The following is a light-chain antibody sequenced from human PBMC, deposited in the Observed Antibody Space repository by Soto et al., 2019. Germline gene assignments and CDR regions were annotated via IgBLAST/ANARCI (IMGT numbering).Light chain of an antibody. CDR2: GAS. CDR1: QSVSSSY. Sequence: EIVLTQSPGTLSLSPGERATLSCRASQSVSSSYLAWYQQEPGHAPRLLIYGASSRATGIPDRFSGSGSGTDFTLTISRLEPEDFALYYCQQYHNLWTFGRGTKVDI. V-gene: IGKV3-20*01. J-gene: IGKJ1*01. CDR3: QQYHNLWT.